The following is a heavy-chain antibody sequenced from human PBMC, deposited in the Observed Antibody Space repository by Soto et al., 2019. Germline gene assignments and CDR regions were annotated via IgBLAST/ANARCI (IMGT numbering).Heavy chain of an antibody. V-gene: IGHV2-5*01. J-gene: IGHJ4*02. CDR1: GFSLSTSGVG. D-gene: IGHD3-10*01. CDR2: TYWNGDT. CDR3: AHSSGSGTYSTLFDY. Sequence: QITLKESGPTLVKPTQTLTLTCTFSGFSLSTSGVGVGWIRQPPGKALEWLALTYWNGDTRYSPSLKSRLTFTKDTSKHQVVLTMTNMDPVDTATYFCAHSSGSGTYSTLFDYWGQGTLVTVSS.